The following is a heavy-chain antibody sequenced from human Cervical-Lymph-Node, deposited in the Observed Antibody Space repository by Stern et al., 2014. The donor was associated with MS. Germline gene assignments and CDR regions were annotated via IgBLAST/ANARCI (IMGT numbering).Heavy chain of an antibody. CDR2: INPSGGGT. J-gene: IGHJ4*02. CDR1: GYTFTSYY. D-gene: IGHD6-6*01. CDR3: ARGMTSSSNFDY. Sequence: QLVQSGAEVKEPGASVKVSCKASGYTFTSYYIHWVRHAPGHGLEWMGVINPSGGGTSYPQKFQGRVTMTKDTSTSTVYMELSSLRSEDTAVYYCARGMTSSSNFDYWGQGTLVIVSS. V-gene: IGHV1-46*01.